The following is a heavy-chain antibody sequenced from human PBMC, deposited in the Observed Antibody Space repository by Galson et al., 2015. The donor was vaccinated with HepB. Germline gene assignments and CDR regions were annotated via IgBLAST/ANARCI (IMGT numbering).Heavy chain of an antibody. J-gene: IGHJ4*02. CDR3: ARDFLLDTY. D-gene: IGHD2/OR15-2a*01. V-gene: IGHV3-48*01. Sequence: SLRLSCAASGFTFSSYNMNWVRQAPGKGLEWVSYISSSGSTIYYADSVKGRFTISRDNAKNSLYLQMNSLRAEDTAVYYCARDFLLDTYWGQGTLVTVSS. CDR2: ISSSGSTI. CDR1: GFTFSSYN.